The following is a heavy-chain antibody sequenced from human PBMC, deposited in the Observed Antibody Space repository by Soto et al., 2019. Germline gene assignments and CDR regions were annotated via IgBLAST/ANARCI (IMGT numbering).Heavy chain of an antibody. V-gene: IGHV4-4*07. CDR2: IYSRGTT. CDR3: ATDSSGYYAKGSFDI. Sequence: PSETLSLTCTVSGAPINTFYWTWIRQSAGRGLEWIGRIYSRGTTNYNPSLKSRVTMSVEKSNNQFSLKLSSVSAADTAVYFCATDSSGYYAKGSFDIWGQGTMVTVSS. CDR1: GAPINTFY. D-gene: IGHD3-22*01. J-gene: IGHJ3*02.